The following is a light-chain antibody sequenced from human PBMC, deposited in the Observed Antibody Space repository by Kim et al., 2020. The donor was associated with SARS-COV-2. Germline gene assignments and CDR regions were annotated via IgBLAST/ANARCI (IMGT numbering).Light chain of an antibody. Sequence: DIQMTQSPSTLSASVGDRVTITCRASQSVSSWLAWYQQKPGKAPKLLIYKASTLEGGVPSRFSGRGSGTEFTLTINSLQPDDFATYSCQQYDSHPYTFGQGTKLEDQT. CDR2: KAS. J-gene: IGKJ2*01. V-gene: IGKV1-5*03. CDR1: QSVSSW. CDR3: QQYDSHPYT.